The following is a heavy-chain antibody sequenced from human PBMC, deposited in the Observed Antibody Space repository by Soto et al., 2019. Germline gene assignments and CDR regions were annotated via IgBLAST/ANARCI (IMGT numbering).Heavy chain of an antibody. D-gene: IGHD1-26*01. V-gene: IGHV3-23*01. CDR2: ISGSGGST. CDR1: GVTFSSYA. Sequence: GGSLRHSCAASGVTFSSYAMSLVRQAPGKGLEWVSAISGSGGSTYYADSVKGRFTISRDNSKNTLYLQMNSLRAEDTAVYYCAKDEWEIYYFDYWGQGTLVTVSS. CDR3: AKDEWEIYYFDY. J-gene: IGHJ4*02.